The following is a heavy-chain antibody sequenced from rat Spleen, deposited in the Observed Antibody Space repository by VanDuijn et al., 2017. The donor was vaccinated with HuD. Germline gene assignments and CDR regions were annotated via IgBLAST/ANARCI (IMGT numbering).Heavy chain of an antibody. CDR1: GLTFSSNW. CDR3: TTVGIYYGLSYNWFAY. D-gene: IGHD1-6*01. V-gene: IGHV5-20*01. CDR2: INPDGSST. Sequence: EVQLVESGGGLVQPGSPLKLSCAASGLTFSSNWLNWIRQVPGKGLEWVASINPDGSSTYYRDSVKGRFTISRDNAKSSLYLQMDSLRSEDTATYYCTTVGIYYGLSYNWFAYWGQGTLVTVSS. J-gene: IGHJ3*01.